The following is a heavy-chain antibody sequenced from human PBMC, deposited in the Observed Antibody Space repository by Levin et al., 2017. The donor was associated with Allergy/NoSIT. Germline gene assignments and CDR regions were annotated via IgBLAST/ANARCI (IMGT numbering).Heavy chain of an antibody. Sequence: GESLKISCSASGFTFSSYAMHWVRQAPGKGLEYVSAISSNGGSTYYADSVKGRFTISRDNSKNTLYLQMSSLRAEDTAVYYCVKEGYDFWSGRQPRDAFDIWGQGTMVTVSS. J-gene: IGHJ3*02. D-gene: IGHD3-3*01. V-gene: IGHV3-64D*06. CDR2: ISSNGGST. CDR3: VKEGYDFWSGRQPRDAFDI. CDR1: GFTFSSYA.